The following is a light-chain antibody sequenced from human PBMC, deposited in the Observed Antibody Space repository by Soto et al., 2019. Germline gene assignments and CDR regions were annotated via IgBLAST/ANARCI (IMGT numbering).Light chain of an antibody. V-gene: IGKV1-6*01. Sequence: AIQMTQSPSSLSASVGDRGTITCRASQAIRTDLGWYQQRPGKAPKLLIYGTSNLQSGVPSRFSGSGSGTDFTLTINSLQPEDFATYYCLQDYSYPRTFGQGTKVDIK. CDR1: QAIRTD. CDR3: LQDYSYPRT. J-gene: IGKJ1*01. CDR2: GTS.